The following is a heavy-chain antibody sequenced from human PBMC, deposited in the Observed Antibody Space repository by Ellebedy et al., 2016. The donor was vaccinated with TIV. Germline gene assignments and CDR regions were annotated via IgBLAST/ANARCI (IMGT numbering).Heavy chain of an antibody. CDR2: INSDGIRT. CDR3: ASRGVAVQGADY. D-gene: IGHD3-10*01. J-gene: IGHJ4*02. Sequence: PGGSLRLSCAASGFTFSSYWMHWVRQAPGKGLVWVSLINSDGIRTTYADSVKGRFTISRDNAKNTLYLQMNSLRAEDTAVYYCASRGVAVQGADYWGQGTLVTVSS. CDR1: GFTFSSYW. V-gene: IGHV3-74*01.